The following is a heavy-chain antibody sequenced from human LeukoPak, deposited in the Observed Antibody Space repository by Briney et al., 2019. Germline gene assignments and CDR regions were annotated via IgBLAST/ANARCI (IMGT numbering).Heavy chain of an antibody. CDR2: FNTGNGYT. V-gene: IGHV1-3*03. CDR1: GYTFTSYA. CDR3: ARSENLDY. Sequence: ASVKVSCKASGYTFTSYAMHWVRQAPGQRLEWMGWFNTGNGYTKYSQEFQGRVTITRDISASTADMELSSLRSEDMAVYYCARSENLDYWGQGTLVTVSS. J-gene: IGHJ4*02.